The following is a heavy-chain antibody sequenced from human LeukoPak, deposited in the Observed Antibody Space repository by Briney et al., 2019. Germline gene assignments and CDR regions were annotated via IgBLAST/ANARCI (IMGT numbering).Heavy chain of an antibody. CDR1: GYTFTSYD. J-gene: IGHJ4*02. Sequence: ASVKVPCKASGYTFTSYDINWVRQATGQGLEWMGWMNPNSGNTGYAQKFQGRVTMTRNTSISTAYMELSSLRSEDTAVYYCATVVGPSIYYFDYWGQGTLVTVSS. D-gene: IGHD2-15*01. CDR3: ATVVGPSIYYFDY. V-gene: IGHV1-8*01. CDR2: MNPNSGNT.